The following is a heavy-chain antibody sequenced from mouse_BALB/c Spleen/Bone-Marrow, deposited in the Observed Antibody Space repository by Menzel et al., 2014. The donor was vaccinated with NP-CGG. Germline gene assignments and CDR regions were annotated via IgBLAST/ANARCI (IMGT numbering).Heavy chain of an antibody. V-gene: IGHV5-17*02. CDR1: GFTFSSFG. CDR3: TRGGNWDDFDS. D-gene: IGHD4-1*01. CDR2: ISSGSSTI. Sequence: EVKVVESGGGLVQPGGSRKLSCAASGFTFSSFGMHWVRQAPEKGLEWAAYISSGSSTIFYADTVKGRFTVSRDNPKNTLFLQMTSLRSEDTAMYFCTRGGNWDDFDSWGQGTTLTVSS. J-gene: IGHJ2*01.